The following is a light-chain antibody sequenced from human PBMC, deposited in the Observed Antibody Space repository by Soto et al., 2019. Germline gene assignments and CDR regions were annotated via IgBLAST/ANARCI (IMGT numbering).Light chain of an antibody. CDR3: CSYAGSYTLV. V-gene: IGLV2-11*01. CDR1: SSDVGDYIY. CDR2: DVS. Sequence: QSALTQPRSVSGSPGQSVTLSCTGTSSDVGDYIYVSWYQQHPGKAPKLMIYDVSKRPSGVPDRFSGSKSGNTASLTISGLQAEDEADYYCCSYAGSYTLVFGGGTNSPS. J-gene: IGLJ2*01.